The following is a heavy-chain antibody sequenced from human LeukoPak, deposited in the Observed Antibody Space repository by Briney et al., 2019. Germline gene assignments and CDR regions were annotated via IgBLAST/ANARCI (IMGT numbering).Heavy chain of an antibody. V-gene: IGHV4-30-4*08. J-gene: IGHJ4*02. D-gene: IGHD3-3*01. CDR3: ARGGTRITIVGVVINDFDY. CDR2: IYHSGNT. Sequence: SETLSLTCAVSGGSISSGDYYWSWIRQPPGTGLEWIGYIYHSGNTYYNPSLKSRLTISVDTPRNQFSLKLRSVTAADTAVYYCARGGTRITIVGVVINDFDYWGRGTLVTVSS. CDR1: GGSISSGDYY.